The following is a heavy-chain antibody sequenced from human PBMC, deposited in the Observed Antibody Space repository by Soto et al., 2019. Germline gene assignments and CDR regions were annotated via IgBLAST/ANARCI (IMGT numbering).Heavy chain of an antibody. Sequence: SETLSLTCAVYGGSLSGYFWSWVRQPPGKGLEWIGEINHSGSTNYNPSLKSRVTISADTSKHQFSLKLSSVTAADTAVYYCARGDFEADAFDIWGQGTMVTVSS. D-gene: IGHD3-9*01. J-gene: IGHJ3*02. CDR2: INHSGST. V-gene: IGHV4-34*01. CDR3: ARGDFEADAFDI. CDR1: GGSLSGYF.